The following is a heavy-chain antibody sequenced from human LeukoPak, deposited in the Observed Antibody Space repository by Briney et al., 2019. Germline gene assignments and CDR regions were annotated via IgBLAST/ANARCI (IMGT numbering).Heavy chain of an antibody. Sequence: GGSLRLSCAASGFTVSSNYMSWVRQAPGKGLEWVSVIYSGGSTYYADSVKGRFTISRDNSKNTLYLQMNSLRTEDTAVYYCARGGNYDFWSGYQYYFDYWGQGTLATVSS. D-gene: IGHD3-3*01. V-gene: IGHV3-66*02. CDR3: ARGGNYDFWSGYQYYFDY. CDR2: IYSGGST. J-gene: IGHJ4*02. CDR1: GFTVSSNY.